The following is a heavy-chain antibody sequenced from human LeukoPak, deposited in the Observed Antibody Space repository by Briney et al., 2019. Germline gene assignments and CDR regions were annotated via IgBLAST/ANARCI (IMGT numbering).Heavy chain of an antibody. V-gene: IGHV3-30-3*01. CDR3: ARGGTVAGKDFDY. CDR2: ISYDGSNK. Sequence: GGSLRLSCAASGFTFSSYAMHWVRQAPGKGLEWVAVISYDGSNKYYADSVKGRFTISRDNSKNTLYLQMNSLRAEDTAVYYCARGGTVAGKDFDYWGQGTLVTVSS. D-gene: IGHD6-19*01. J-gene: IGHJ4*02. CDR1: GFTFSSYA.